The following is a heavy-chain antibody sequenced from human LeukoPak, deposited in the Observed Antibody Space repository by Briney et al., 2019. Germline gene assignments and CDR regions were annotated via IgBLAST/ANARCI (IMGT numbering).Heavy chain of an antibody. CDR1: GYTFTSYG. CDR3: ARDRSAAGFYYYYGMDV. J-gene: IGHJ6*02. V-gene: IGHV1-18*01. Sequence: ASVKVSCMASGYTFTSYGISWVRQAPGQGLEWMGWISAYNGNTNYAQKLQGRVTMTTDTSTSTAYMELRSLRSDDTAVYYCARDRSAAGFYYYYGMDVWGQGTTVTVSS. D-gene: IGHD6-13*01. CDR2: ISAYNGNT.